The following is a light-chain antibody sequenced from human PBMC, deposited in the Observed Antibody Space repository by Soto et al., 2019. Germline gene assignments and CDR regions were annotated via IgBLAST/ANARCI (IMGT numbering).Light chain of an antibody. CDR1: QGITNY. V-gene: IGKV1-27*01. CDR3: QKYNSAPWT. J-gene: IGKJ1*01. Sequence: DIQMTQSPSTLSASVGDRVTISCRASQGITNYLAWYQQKPGRVPKLLIYAASALHSGVPSRFSGSGSGTDFTLTISSLQPEDVASYYCQKYNSAPWTIGQGTKV. CDR2: AAS.